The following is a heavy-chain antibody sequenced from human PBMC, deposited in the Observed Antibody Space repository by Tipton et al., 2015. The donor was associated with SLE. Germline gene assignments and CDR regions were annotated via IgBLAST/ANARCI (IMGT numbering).Heavy chain of an antibody. CDR1: GGSISSGSYY. Sequence: TLSLTCTVSGGSISSGSYYWSWIRQPAGKGLEWIGRIYTSGSTNYNPSLKSRVTISVDTSKNQFSLKLSSVTAADTAVYYCARDLAAVAIDPWGQGTLVTVSS. CDR3: ARDLAAVAIDP. V-gene: IGHV4-61*02. D-gene: IGHD6-13*01. J-gene: IGHJ5*02. CDR2: IYTSGST.